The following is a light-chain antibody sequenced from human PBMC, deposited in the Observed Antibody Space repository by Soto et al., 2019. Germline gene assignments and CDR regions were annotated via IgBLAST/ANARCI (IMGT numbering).Light chain of an antibody. CDR2: EVS. V-gene: IGLV2-14*01. J-gene: IGLJ2*01. CDR3: SSYTSTYTVI. CDR1: SSDVGGYNY. Sequence: SALTQPASVSGSPGQSITISCTGTSSDVGGYNYVSWFQQHPGKAPKLMIYEVSNRPAGVSNRFSGSKSGNTASLTISGLQAEDEAGYYCSSYTSTYTVIFGGGTKVTVL.